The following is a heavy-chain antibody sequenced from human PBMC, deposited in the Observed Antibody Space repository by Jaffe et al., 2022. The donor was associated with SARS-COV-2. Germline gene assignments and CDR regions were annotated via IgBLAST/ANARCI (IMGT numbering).Heavy chain of an antibody. D-gene: IGHD6-13*01. CDR2: IRSRAEDYAT. J-gene: IGHJ3*02. CDR3: GRHGYSSSQPFMALDI. CDR1: GFNFDASA. V-gene: IGHV3-73*02. Sequence: DVQLVESGGGLVRPGGSLKLSCAAFGFNFDASAMHWVRQAPGKGLEWLGRIRSRAEDYATAYEESLQGRFTISRDDSKNTLYLQINRLRHDDTAVYYCGRHGYSSSQPFMALDIWGLGTMVTVSS.